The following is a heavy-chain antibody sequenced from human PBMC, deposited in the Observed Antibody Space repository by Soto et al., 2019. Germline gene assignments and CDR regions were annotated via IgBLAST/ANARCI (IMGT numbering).Heavy chain of an antibody. CDR3: ASLYSGYDSGYYYGMDV. CDR2: IIPIFGTA. D-gene: IGHD5-12*01. Sequence: QVQLVQSGAEVKKPGSSVKVSCKASGGTFSSYAISWVRQAPGQGLEWMGGIIPIFGTANYAQKFQGRVTITADETTSTAYMELSSLRSEDTAVYYCASLYSGYDSGYYYGMDVWGQGTTVTVSS. V-gene: IGHV1-69*01. CDR1: GGTFSSYA. J-gene: IGHJ6*02.